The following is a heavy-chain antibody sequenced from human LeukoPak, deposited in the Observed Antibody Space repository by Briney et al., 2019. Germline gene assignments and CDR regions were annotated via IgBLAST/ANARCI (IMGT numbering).Heavy chain of an antibody. J-gene: IGHJ4*02. CDR2: IIPILGIA. D-gene: IGHD2-15*01. CDR3: ARTPIVVVVAATPTQKPYFDY. Sequence: SVKVSCKASGGTFSSYAISWVRQAPGQGLEWMGRIIPILGIANYAQKFQGRVTITADKSTSTAYMELSSLRSEDTAVYCCARTPIVVVVAATPTQKPYFDYWGQGTLVTVSS. CDR1: GGTFSSYA. V-gene: IGHV1-69*04.